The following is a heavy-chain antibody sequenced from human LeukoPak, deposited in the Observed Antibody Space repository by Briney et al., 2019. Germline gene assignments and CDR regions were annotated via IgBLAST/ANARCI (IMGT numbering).Heavy chain of an antibody. CDR1: GGSFSGYY. CDR3: ARAGGFSSGWYLDY. D-gene: IGHD6-19*01. V-gene: IGHV4-34*01. Sequence: SETLSLTCAVYGGSFSGYYWSWIRQPPGKGLEWIGEINHSGSTYYNPSLKSRVTISVDTSKNQFSLKLSSVTAADTAVYYCARAGGFSSGWYLDYWGQGTLVTVSS. CDR2: INHSGST. J-gene: IGHJ4*02.